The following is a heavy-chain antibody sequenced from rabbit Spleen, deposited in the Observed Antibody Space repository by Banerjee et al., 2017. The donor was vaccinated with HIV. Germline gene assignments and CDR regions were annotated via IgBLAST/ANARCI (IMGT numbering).Heavy chain of an antibody. J-gene: IGHJ6*01. V-gene: IGHV1S45*01. Sequence: QEQLEESGGDLVKPGASLTLTCTASGFSFNSYWMCWVRQAPGKGLEWIACIAAGSGASTYYASWAKGRFTISKTSSTTVTLQMTSLTVADTATYFCARDTGSSFSSYGMDLWGQGTLVTVS. CDR2: IAAGSGAST. CDR1: GFSFNSYW. D-gene: IGHD8-1*01. CDR3: ARDTGSSFSSYGMDL.